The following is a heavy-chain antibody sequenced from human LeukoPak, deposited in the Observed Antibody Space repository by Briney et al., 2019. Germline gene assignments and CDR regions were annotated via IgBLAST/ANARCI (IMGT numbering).Heavy chain of an antibody. J-gene: IGHJ4*02. CDR1: GGSISNYY. CDR2: INTSGST. CDR3: ARILGADEGADF. V-gene: IGHV4-4*07. D-gene: IGHD1-26*01. Sequence: PSETLSLTCTGSGGSISNYYWSWIRQPAGKGLEWIGRINTSGSTDYNPSLKSRVTMSVDTSKNQFSLNLRSLTAADTAVYYCARILGADEGADFWGQGTLVTVSS.